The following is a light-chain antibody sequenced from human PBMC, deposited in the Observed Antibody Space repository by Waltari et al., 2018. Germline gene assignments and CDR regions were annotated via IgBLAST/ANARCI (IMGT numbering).Light chain of an antibody. CDR1: SLTYFY. Sequence: SSELTQDPAVSVALGQTIRITCHGASLTYFYASLYQQRPGQAPLLVIYGQNNRPSGIPDRFSGSSSGKTAYLTITGAQAADEAFYYCNSRDSSGDHLGLFGGGTKVTVL. J-gene: IGLJ2*01. V-gene: IGLV3-19*01. CDR3: NSRDSSGDHLGL. CDR2: GQN.